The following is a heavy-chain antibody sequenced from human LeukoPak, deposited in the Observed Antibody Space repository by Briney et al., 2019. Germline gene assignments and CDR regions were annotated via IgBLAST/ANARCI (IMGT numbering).Heavy chain of an antibody. Sequence: ASVKVSCKASGGTFSSYAISWVRQAPGQGLEWMGRIIPILGIANYAQKFQGRVTITADKSTSTAYMELSSLRSEDTAVYYCAREGEDIVVVPAANDYAFYNWFDPWGQGTLVTVSS. CDR3: AREGEDIVVVPAANDYAFYNWFDP. CDR1: GGTFSSYA. D-gene: IGHD2-2*01. V-gene: IGHV1-69*04. CDR2: IIPILGIA. J-gene: IGHJ5*02.